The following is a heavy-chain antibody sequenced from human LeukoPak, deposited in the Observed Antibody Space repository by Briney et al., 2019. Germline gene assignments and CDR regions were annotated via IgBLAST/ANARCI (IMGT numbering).Heavy chain of an antibody. Sequence: GGSLRLSCAASGFTFSSYWMSWVRQAPGKGLEWVANIKQDGSEKYYVDSVKGRFTISRDNAKNSLYLQMNSLRAEDTAVYYCARETITDSSSWHYFDYWGQGTLVTVSS. V-gene: IGHV3-7*01. CDR1: GFTFSSYW. D-gene: IGHD6-13*01. CDR2: IKQDGSEK. CDR3: ARETITDSSSWHYFDY. J-gene: IGHJ4*02.